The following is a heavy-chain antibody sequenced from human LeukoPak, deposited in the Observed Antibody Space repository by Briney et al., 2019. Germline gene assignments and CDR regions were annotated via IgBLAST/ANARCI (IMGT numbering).Heavy chain of an antibody. D-gene: IGHD5-24*01. CDR1: GFTFSSFG. CDR3: ARGRDGYISID. Sequence: PGMSLRLSCAASGFTFSSFGMHWVRQAPGKGLEWVALLSKDGSHKFYADSVKGRFTISRDNAKNSLFLQMNSLRDEDTAVYYCARGRDGYISIDWGQGTLVTVSS. J-gene: IGHJ4*02. CDR2: LSKDGSHK. V-gene: IGHV3-30*03.